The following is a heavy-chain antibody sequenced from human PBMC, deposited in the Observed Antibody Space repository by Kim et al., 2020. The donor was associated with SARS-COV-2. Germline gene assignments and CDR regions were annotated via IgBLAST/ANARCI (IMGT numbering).Heavy chain of an antibody. CDR2: INTNTGNP. Sequence: ASVKVSCKASGYTFTSYAKNWVRQAPGQGLEWMGWINTNTGNPTYAQGFTGRFVFSLDTSVSTAYLQISSLKAEDTAVYYCARDGEFGIFGVVIIGYYYYGMDVWGQGTTVTVSS. CDR1: GYTFTSYA. V-gene: IGHV7-4-1*02. D-gene: IGHD3-3*01. J-gene: IGHJ6*02. CDR3: ARDGEFGIFGVVIIGYYYYGMDV.